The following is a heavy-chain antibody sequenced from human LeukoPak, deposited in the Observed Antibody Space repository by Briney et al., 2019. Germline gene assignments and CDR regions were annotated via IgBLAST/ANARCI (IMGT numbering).Heavy chain of an antibody. D-gene: IGHD5-24*01. CDR1: GFTFSDYW. Sequence: GGSLRLSCAVSGFTFSDYWMHWVRQAPGKGLVWVSRISSDGSSTNYADSVKGRFTISRDNAKNTLYLQMNSLRDEDTAVYYCARGNRDGYNLDFDYWGQGTLVTVSS. J-gene: IGHJ4*02. V-gene: IGHV3-74*01. CDR3: ARGNRDGYNLDFDY. CDR2: ISSDGSST.